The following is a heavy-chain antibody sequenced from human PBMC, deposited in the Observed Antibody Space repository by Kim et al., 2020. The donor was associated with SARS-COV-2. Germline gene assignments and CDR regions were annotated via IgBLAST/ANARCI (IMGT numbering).Heavy chain of an antibody. Sequence: SETLSLTCAVYGGSFSGYYWSWIRQPPGKGLEWIGEINHSGSTNYNPSLKSRVTISVDTSKNQFSLKLSSVTAADTAVYYCARGAWYWFDPWGQGTLVTVSS. CDR1: GGSFSGYY. CDR2: INHSGST. J-gene: IGHJ5*02. CDR3: ARGAWYWFDP. V-gene: IGHV4-34*01. D-gene: IGHD2-8*02.